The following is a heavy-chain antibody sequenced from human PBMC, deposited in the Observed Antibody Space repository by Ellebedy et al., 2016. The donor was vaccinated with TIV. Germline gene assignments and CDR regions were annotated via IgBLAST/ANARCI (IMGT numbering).Heavy chain of an antibody. D-gene: IGHD1-1*01. CDR2: INLSAST. Sequence: SETLSLTXGVYGGSFSDFYWSWLRQSPGKGLEWIGEINLSASTTYNPSLNSRVTISLDTSKSQSSLNLTFVTAADTAVYYCARLYEWNDWSWFDLWGQGSLVTVSS. CDR3: ARLYEWNDWSWFDL. J-gene: IGHJ5*02. V-gene: IGHV4-34*01. CDR1: GGSFSDFY.